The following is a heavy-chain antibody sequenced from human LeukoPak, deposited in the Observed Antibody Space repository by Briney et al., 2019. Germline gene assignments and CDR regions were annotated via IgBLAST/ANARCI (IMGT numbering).Heavy chain of an antibody. CDR1: GFTFSSYA. D-gene: IGHD4-23*01. CDR2: ISGSGGST. J-gene: IGHJ4*02. Sequence: GGSLRLSCAASGFTFSSYAMSWVRQAPEKGLEWVSAISGSGGSTYYADSVKGQFTISRDNSKNTLYLQMNSLRAEDTAVYYCAKVKGVTFDYGGDFDYWGQGTLVTVSS. V-gene: IGHV3-23*01. CDR3: AKVKGVTFDYGGDFDY.